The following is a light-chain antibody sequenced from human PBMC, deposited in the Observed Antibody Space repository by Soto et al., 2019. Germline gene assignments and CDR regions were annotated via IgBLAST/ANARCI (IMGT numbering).Light chain of an antibody. CDR3: NSYAGSNNVI. CDR2: EVS. J-gene: IGLJ2*01. Sequence: QSALTQPPSASGSPGQSVTISCTGTSSDIGAYNSVSWYQLHPGKAPKLMIYEVSKRPSGVPDRFSGSKSGNTASLTVSGLQAEDEADYYCNSYAGSNNVIFGGGTKVTVL. CDR1: SSDIGAYNS. V-gene: IGLV2-8*01.